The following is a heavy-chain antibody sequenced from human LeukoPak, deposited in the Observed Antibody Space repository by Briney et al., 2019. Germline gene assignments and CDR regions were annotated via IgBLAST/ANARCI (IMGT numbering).Heavy chain of an antibody. D-gene: IGHD6-13*01. J-gene: IGHJ4*02. CDR3: ARRMFTYSSSPFDY. V-gene: IGHV3-66*04. Sequence: GGSLRLSCAASGFTVSSNYMSWVRQAPGKGVEGVSVIYSGGSTYYSDSVKGRFTISRDNSKNTLYLQMNSLRAEDTAVYYCARRMFTYSSSPFDYWGQGTLVTLSS. CDR1: GFTVSSNY. CDR2: IYSGGST.